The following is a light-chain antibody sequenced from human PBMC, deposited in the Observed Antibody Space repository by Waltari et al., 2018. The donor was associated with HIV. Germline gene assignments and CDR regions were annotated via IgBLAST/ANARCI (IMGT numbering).Light chain of an antibody. J-gene: IGKJ2*01. CDR1: QSLLYSSNKKHY. CDR3: QQYYSTPYT. CDR2: WAS. V-gene: IGKV4-1*01. Sequence: DIVMTQPPESLTVSMGERATIHCKSSQSLLYSSNKKHYLAWYQQKPGQPPKLLIYWASTRESGVPDRFSASVSGTDFTLTIGSLQAGDAAVYYCQQYYSTPYTFGQGTKLEIK.